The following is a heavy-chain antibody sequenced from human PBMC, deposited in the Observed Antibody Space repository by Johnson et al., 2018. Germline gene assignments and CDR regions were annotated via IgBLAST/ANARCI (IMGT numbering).Heavy chain of an antibody. CDR3: ARDGRTGERETIYHYYMNV. CDR1: GGSISGYY. J-gene: IGHJ6*03. Sequence: QVQLVQSGPGLVKPSETLSLTCTVSGGSISGYYWSWVRQSPGKGLEWIGYFYYGRSTNYNPSLKSRVTISVDTSRNQFSLRLSSVTAADTAVYYCARDGRTGERETIYHYYMNVWGKGTTVTVSS. V-gene: IGHV4-59*01. CDR2: FYYGRST. D-gene: IGHD7-27*01.